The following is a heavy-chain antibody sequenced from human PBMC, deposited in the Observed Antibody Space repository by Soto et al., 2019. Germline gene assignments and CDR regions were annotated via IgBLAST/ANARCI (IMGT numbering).Heavy chain of an antibody. CDR2: ISAYNGNT. CDR3: ARYYYDSSGYSGSIDI. CDR1: GYTFTSYG. D-gene: IGHD3-22*01. J-gene: IGHJ3*02. Sequence: ASVKVSCKASGYTFTSYGISWVRQAPGQGLEWMGWISAYNGNTNYAQKLQGRVTMTTDTSTSTAYMELRSLRSDDTAVYYCARYYYDSSGYSGSIDIWGQGTMVTVSS. V-gene: IGHV1-18*01.